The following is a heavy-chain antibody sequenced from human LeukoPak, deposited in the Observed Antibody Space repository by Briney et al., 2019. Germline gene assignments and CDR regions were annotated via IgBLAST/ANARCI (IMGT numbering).Heavy chain of an antibody. J-gene: IGHJ6*02. CDR1: GYTFTGYY. Sequence: ASVKVSCKASGYTFTGYYMHWVRQAPGQGLEWMGWINPNSGGTNYAQKFQGRVTMTRDTSISTAYMELSRLRSDDTAVYYCAVIPTHYYYYGMDAWGQGTTVTVSS. CDR2: INPNSGGT. V-gene: IGHV1-2*02. CDR3: AVIPTHYYYYGMDA. D-gene: IGHD3-16*02.